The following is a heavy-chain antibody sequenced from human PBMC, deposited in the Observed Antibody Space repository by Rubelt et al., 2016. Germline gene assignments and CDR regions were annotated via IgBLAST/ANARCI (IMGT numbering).Heavy chain of an antibody. CDR3: AKDAVPHDDSFRAPYYYGLDV. J-gene: IGHJ6*02. V-gene: IGHV3-23*01. CDR1: GFTFSSYD. Sequence: EVQLLESGGGLVQPGGSLRLSCAASGFTFSSYDMNWVRQAPGKGLEWVSAIRGSGDSTYYADSVKGRFTISRDNSKNTLYLQMNGLRADDTAVYYCAKDAVPHDDSFRAPYYYGLDVWGQGTTVTVSS. CDR2: IRGSGDST. D-gene: IGHD3-9*01.